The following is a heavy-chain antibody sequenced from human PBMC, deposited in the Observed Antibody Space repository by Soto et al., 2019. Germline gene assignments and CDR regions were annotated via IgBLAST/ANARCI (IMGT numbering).Heavy chain of an antibody. V-gene: IGHV3-30*18. CDR3: AKDLRSGSYYNWGGLSDY. J-gene: IGHJ4*02. D-gene: IGHD3-10*02. Sequence: QVQLVESGGGVVQPGRSLRLSCAASGFTFSSYGMHWVRQAPGKGLEWVAVISYDGSNKYYADSVKGRFTISRDNSKNTLYLQMNSRRAEDTAVYYGAKDLRSGSYYNWGGLSDYWGQGTLVTVSS. CDR2: ISYDGSNK. CDR1: GFTFSSYG.